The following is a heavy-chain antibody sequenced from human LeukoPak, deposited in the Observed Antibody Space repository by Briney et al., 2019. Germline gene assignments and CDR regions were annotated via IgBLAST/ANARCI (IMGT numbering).Heavy chain of an antibody. CDR3: ARDFRSSGDDLDY. CDR1: GFTFSIYR. Sequence: PGGSLRLSCAASGFTFSIYRMNWVRQAPGKGLEWVSYISSSSSTIYYADSVKGRSTISRDNAKNSLYLQMNSLRAEDTAVYYCARDFRSSGDDLDYWGQGTLVTVSS. V-gene: IGHV3-48*01. J-gene: IGHJ4*02. CDR2: ISSSSSTI. D-gene: IGHD3-22*01.